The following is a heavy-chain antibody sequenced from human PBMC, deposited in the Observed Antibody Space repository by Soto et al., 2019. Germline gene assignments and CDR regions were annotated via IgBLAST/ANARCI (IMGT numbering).Heavy chain of an antibody. CDR2: ISGSGGST. CDR3: AKGSNSGYDFLRPWYFDY. D-gene: IGHD5-12*01. V-gene: IGHV3-23*01. CDR1: GFTFSSYA. Sequence: GGSLRLSCAASGFTFSSYAMSWVRQAPGKGLEWVSAISGSGGSTYYADSVKGRFTISRDNSKNTLYLQMNSLRAEDTAVYYCAKGSNSGYDFLRPWYFDYWGQGTLVTVSS. J-gene: IGHJ4*02.